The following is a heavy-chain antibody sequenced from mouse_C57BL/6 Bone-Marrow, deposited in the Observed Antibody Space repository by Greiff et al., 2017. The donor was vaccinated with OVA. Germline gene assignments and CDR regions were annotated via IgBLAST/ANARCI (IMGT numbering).Heavy chain of an antibody. Sequence: QVQLQQPGAELVMPGASVKLSCKASGYTFTSYWMHWVKQRPGQGLEWIGEIDPSDSYTNYNQKLKGKSTLTVAKSSSTAYMQLSSLTSEDSAVYYCARSVITTLSMDYWGQGTSVTVSS. V-gene: IGHV1-69*01. J-gene: IGHJ4*01. CDR3: ARSVITTLSMDY. D-gene: IGHD1-1*01. CDR1: GYTFTSYW. CDR2: IDPSDSYT.